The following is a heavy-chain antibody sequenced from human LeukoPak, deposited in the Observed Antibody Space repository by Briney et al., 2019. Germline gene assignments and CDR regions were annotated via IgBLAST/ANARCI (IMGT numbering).Heavy chain of an antibody. Sequence: ASVKVSCKASGGTFSSYAISWVRQAPGQGLEWMGGIIPIFGTANYAQKFQGRVTITADESTSTAYMELSSLRSEDTAVYYCARGRFLEWLLGGAFDIWGQGTMVTVSS. CDR3: ARGRFLEWLLGGAFDI. J-gene: IGHJ3*02. CDR1: GGTFSSYA. D-gene: IGHD3-3*01. CDR2: IIPIFGTA. V-gene: IGHV1-69*13.